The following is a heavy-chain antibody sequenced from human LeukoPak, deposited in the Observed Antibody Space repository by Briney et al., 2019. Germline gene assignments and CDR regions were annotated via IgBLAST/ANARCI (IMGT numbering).Heavy chain of an antibody. CDR1: GGTFSSYA. CDR3: ARSGYYYDSSGYFFDP. CDR2: IIPIFGTA. V-gene: IGHV1-69*13. Sequence: ASVKVSCKASGGTFSSYAISWVRQAPGQGLEWMGGIIPIFGTANYAQKFQGRVTITADESTSTAYMELSSLRSDDTAVYYCARSGYYYDSSGYFFDPWGQGTLVTVSS. J-gene: IGHJ5*02. D-gene: IGHD3-22*01.